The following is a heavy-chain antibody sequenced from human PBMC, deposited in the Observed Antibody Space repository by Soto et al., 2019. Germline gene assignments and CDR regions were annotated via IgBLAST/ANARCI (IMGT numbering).Heavy chain of an antibody. V-gene: IGHV6-1*01. CDR2: TYYGSKWYN. CDR1: GDSVSSNSAA. CDR3: ARDLRITGTPSSYYFDY. D-gene: IGHD1-20*01. J-gene: IGHJ4*02. Sequence: SQTLSLTCAISGDSVSSNSAAWNWIRQSPSRGLEWLGRTYYGSKWYNDYAVSVKSRITINPDTSKNQFSLQLNSVTPEDTAVYYCARDLRITGTPSSYYFDYWGQGTLVTVSS.